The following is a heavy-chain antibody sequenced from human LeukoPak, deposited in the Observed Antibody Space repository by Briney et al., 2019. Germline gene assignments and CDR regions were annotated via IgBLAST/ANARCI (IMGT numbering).Heavy chain of an antibody. D-gene: IGHD2-2*01. V-gene: IGHV1-18*01. CDR2: ISAYNGNT. CDR3: ARDRAFVVPAATSDAFDI. J-gene: IGHJ3*02. Sequence: GASVKVSCKASGGTFTSYGISWVRQAPGQGLEWMGWISAYNGNTNYAQKLQGRVTMTTDTSTSTAYMELRSLRSDDTAVYYCARDRAFVVPAATSDAFDIWGQGTMVTVSS. CDR1: GGTFTSYG.